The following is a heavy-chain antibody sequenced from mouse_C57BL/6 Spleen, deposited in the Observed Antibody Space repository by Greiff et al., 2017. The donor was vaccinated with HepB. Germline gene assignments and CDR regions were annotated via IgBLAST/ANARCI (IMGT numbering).Heavy chain of an antibody. Sequence: EVMLVESEGGLVQPGSSMKLSCTASGFTFSDYYMAWVRQVPEKGLEWVANINYDGSSTYYLDSLKSRFIISRDNAKNILYLQMSSLKSEDTATYYCARDRDSNYVLDYWGQGTTLTVSS. V-gene: IGHV5-16*01. CDR2: INYDGSST. J-gene: IGHJ2*01. CDR1: GFTFSDYY. CDR3: ARDRDSNYVLDY. D-gene: IGHD2-5*01.